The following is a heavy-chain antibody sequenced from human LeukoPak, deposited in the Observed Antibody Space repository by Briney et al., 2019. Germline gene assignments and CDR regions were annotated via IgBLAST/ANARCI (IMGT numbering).Heavy chain of an antibody. J-gene: IGHJ4*02. D-gene: IGHD2-15*01. V-gene: IGHV3-48*01. Sequence: GGSLRLSCAASGFTFSSYSMNWVRQAPGKGLEWVSYISSSSSTIYYADSVKGRFTISRDNAKNSLYLQMNSLRAEDTAVYYCARRYCSGGTCYFFDSWGQGTLVTVSS. CDR2: ISSSSSTI. CDR3: ARRYCSGGTCYFFDS. CDR1: GFTFSSYS.